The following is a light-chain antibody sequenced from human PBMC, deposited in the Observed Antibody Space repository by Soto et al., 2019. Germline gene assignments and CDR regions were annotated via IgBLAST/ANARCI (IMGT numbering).Light chain of an antibody. V-gene: IGKV3-20*01. Sequence: IVLTQSPGTLSLSPGERATLSCRASQSVRSSYLAWYRQKPGQAPRLLIYGASSRATGIPDRFSGSGSGTDFTLTISRLEPEDFAVYYCQQYDTTPMYTFGQGTKLEIK. CDR2: GAS. CDR1: QSVRSSY. CDR3: QQYDTTPMYT. J-gene: IGKJ2*01.